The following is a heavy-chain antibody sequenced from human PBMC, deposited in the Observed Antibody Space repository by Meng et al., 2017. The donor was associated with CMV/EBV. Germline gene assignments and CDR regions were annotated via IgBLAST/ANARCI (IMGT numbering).Heavy chain of an antibody. CDR3: AKRVGQGAYDFWSGYSNLYYYYGMDV. Sequence: GESLKISCAASGFTFSSYGMHWVRQAPGKGLEWVAFIRYDGSNKYYADSVKGRFTISRDKSKNTLYLQMNSLRAEDTAVYYCAKRVGQGAYDFWSGYSNLYYYYGMDVWGQGTTVTVSS. D-gene: IGHD3-3*01. CDR2: IRYDGSNK. J-gene: IGHJ6*02. CDR1: GFTFSSYG. V-gene: IGHV3-30*02.